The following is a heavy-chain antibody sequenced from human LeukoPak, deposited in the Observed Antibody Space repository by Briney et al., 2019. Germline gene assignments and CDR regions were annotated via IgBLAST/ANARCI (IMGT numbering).Heavy chain of an antibody. V-gene: IGHV4-39*07. CDR2: IYYSGST. J-gene: IGHJ4*02. CDR1: GDSISSSSYF. D-gene: IGHD4-23*01. CDR3: ARRDYGGNRPLDY. Sequence: SETLSLTCTVSGDSISSSSYFWGWARQPPAVGLEWIGTIYYSGSTYYNPSLKSRLTISVDTSKNQFSLKLSSVTAADTAVYYCARRDYGGNRPLDYWGQGTLVTVSS.